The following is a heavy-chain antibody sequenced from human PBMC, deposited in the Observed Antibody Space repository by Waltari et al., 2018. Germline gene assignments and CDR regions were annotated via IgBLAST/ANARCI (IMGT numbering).Heavy chain of an antibody. J-gene: IGHJ5*02. CDR1: GGSISSGHG. CDR2: IYHSGST. CDR3: ARDRGLRGGYDS. V-gene: IGHV4-4*02. Sequence: QVQLQESGPGLVKPSGTLSLTCVVYGGSISSGHGWSWVRQPPGKGLDWTGEIYHSGSTNCNPSLKSRLSISLDKAKNRFSLNLSSLTAADTAVYYCARDRGLRGGYDSWGQGTLVTVSS. D-gene: IGHD5-12*01.